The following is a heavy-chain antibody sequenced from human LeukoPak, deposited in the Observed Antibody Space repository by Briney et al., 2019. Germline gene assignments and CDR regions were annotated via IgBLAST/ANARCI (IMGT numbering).Heavy chain of an antibody. CDR2: TNPNSGGT. D-gene: IGHD6-19*01. J-gene: IGHJ5*02. Sequence: ASVKVSCKASGYTFTGYYMHWVRQAPGQGLEWMGWTNPNSGGTNYAQKFQGRVTMTRDTSISTAYMELSRLRSDDTAVYYCARADSSGWYNWFDPWGQGTLVTVSS. V-gene: IGHV1-2*02. CDR1: GYTFTGYY. CDR3: ARADSSGWYNWFDP.